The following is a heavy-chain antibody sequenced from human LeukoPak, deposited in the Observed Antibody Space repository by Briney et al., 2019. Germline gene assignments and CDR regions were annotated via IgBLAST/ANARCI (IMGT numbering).Heavy chain of an antibody. J-gene: IGHJ1*01. CDR3: ARRRYYDSSGYLD. CDR2: IYYSGRT. Sequence: PSETLSLTCTVSGDSFRSSCYYWDWIRQPPGKGLEWIGTIYYSGRTYYNPSLKSRVTISIDTSKNQFSLKLTSVTAADTAVYYCARRRYYDSSGYLDWGQGTLLTVSS. CDR1: GDSFRSSCYY. D-gene: IGHD3-22*01. V-gene: IGHV4-39*01.